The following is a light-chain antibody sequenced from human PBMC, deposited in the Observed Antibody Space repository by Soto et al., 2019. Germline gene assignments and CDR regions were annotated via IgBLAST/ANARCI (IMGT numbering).Light chain of an antibody. CDR3: PHRSFWLVS. Sequence: SPGERTTIAYRASQSVGTYLAWYQQKPGQSPRLLMFDVSNRATGIPARFSGSGSGTDFTLTISSLEPEDFGVYYCPHRSFWLVSFGQ. CDR1: QSVGTY. V-gene: IGKV3-11*01. J-gene: IGKJ5*01. CDR2: DVS.